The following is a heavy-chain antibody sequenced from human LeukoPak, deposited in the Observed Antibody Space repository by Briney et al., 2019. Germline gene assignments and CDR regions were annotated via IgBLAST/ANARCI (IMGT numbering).Heavy chain of an antibody. Sequence: GASVKVSCKASGYTFTSYGISWVRQAPGQGLEWMGWISAYNGNTNYAQKLQGRVTMTTDTSTSTAYMELRSLRSDDTAVYYCARAPGGVDTAMVLLLDYWGQGTLVTVSS. D-gene: IGHD5-18*01. V-gene: IGHV1-18*01. CDR1: GYTFTSYG. J-gene: IGHJ4*02. CDR3: ARAPGGVDTAMVLLLDY. CDR2: ISAYNGNT.